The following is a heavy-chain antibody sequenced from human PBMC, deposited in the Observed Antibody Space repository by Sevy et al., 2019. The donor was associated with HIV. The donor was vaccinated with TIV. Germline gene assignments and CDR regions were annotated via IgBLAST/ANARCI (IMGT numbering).Heavy chain of an antibody. J-gene: IGHJ3*02. Sequence: GGSLRLSCAASGFTFSSYSMNWVRQAPGKGLEWVSYISSSSSTIYYGNSVKGGFTISRDNAKNSLYLQMNSLRDEDTAVYYCARGAYKYLTGDAFDIWGQGTMVTVSS. CDR2: ISSSSSTI. V-gene: IGHV3-48*02. CDR3: ARGAYKYLTGDAFDI. CDR1: GFTFSSYS. D-gene: IGHD3-9*01.